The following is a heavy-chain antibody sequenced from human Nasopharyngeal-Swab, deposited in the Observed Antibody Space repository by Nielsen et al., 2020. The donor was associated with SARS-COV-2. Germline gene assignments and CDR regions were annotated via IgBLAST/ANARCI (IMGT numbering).Heavy chain of an antibody. V-gene: IGHV4-59*01. CDR2: IYYSGST. CDR3: AREGSSSYSTRDYYYYYMDV. D-gene: IGHD6-13*01. Sequence: WIRQPPGKGLEWVGYIYYSGSTNYNPSLKSRVTISVDTSKNQFSLKLSSVTAADTAVYYCAREGSSSYSTRDYYYYYMDVWGKGTTVTVLL. J-gene: IGHJ6*03.